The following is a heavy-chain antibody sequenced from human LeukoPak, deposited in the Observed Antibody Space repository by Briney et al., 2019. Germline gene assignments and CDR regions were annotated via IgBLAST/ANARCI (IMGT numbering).Heavy chain of an antibody. CDR3: ARNPTAPYCGGDCYAFDY. V-gene: IGHV4-39*01. Sequence: NPAEPLSLPCTVSGGSISRCRYYWGWIPQPPGKGLEWNGSNYYSGRTYYNPSLTSRVIICEDPSKDQFPLKRSTVTAADTAVYYCARNPTAPYCGGDCYAFDYWGQGTLVTVSS. J-gene: IGHJ4*02. CDR1: GGSISRCRYY. D-gene: IGHD2-21*02. CDR2: NYYSGRT.